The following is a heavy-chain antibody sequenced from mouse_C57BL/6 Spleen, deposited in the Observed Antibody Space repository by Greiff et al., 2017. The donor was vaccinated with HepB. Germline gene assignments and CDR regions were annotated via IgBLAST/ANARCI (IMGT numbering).Heavy chain of an antibody. Sequence: VQLQQSGAELVKPGASVKISCKASGYAFSSYWMNWVKQRPGKGLEWIGQIYPGDGDTNYNGKFKGKATLTADKSSSTAYMQLSSLTSEDSAVYFCARGLNWDYFDYWGQGTTLTVSS. CDR2: IYPGDGDT. CDR1: GYAFSSYW. V-gene: IGHV1-80*01. J-gene: IGHJ2*01. CDR3: ARGLNWDYFDY. D-gene: IGHD4-1*01.